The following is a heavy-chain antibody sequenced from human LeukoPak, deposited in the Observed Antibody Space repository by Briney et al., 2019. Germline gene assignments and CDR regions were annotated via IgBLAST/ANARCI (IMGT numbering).Heavy chain of an antibody. CDR1: GFTFNSDI. V-gene: IGHV3-21*01. J-gene: IGHJ4*02. CDR3: ARGGCSGGRCYYYFDY. Sequence: GGSLRLSCAASGFTFNSDIMNWVRQAPGKGLEWVSSISSSGTFTYYPDSLKGRFTISRDNAKNSLYLQMNSLRAEDTAVYYCARGGCSGGRCYYYFDYWGQGTLVTVSS. CDR2: ISSSGTFT. D-gene: IGHD2-15*01.